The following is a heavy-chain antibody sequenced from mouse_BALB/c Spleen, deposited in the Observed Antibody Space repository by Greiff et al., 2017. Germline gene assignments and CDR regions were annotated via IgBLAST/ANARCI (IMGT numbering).Heavy chain of an antibody. CDR3: ARYERNYGYAMDY. D-gene: IGHD1-1*01. CDR1: GDSITSGY. CDR2: ISYSGST. J-gene: IGHJ4*01. Sequence: EVHLVESGPSLVKPSQTLSLTCSVTGDSITSGYWNWIRKFPGNKLEYMGYISYSGSTYYNPSLKSRISITRDTSKNQYYLQLNSVTTEDTATYYCARYERNYGYAMDYWGQGTSVTVSS. V-gene: IGHV3-8*02.